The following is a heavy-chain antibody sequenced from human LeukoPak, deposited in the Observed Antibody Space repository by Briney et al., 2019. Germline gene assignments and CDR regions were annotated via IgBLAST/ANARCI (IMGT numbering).Heavy chain of an antibody. D-gene: IGHD4-17*01. V-gene: IGHV3-11*06. CDR3: ARGRDYAFDY. J-gene: IGHJ4*02. CDR1: GFSFSDYY. CDR2: ISPSTTHT. Sequence: GGSLRLSCAASGFSFSDYYMTWIRQAPGKGLEWVSYISPSTTHTPYADSVKGRFTISRDIASNSLFLQMNSLRDADTAVYYCARGRDYAFDYWGQGTLVTVSS.